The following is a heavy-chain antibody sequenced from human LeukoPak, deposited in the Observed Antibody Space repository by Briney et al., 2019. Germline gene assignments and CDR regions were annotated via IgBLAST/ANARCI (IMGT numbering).Heavy chain of an antibody. CDR2: IYYSGST. D-gene: IGHD1-26*01. V-gene: IGHV4-30-4*01. J-gene: IGHJ4*02. CDR1: SGSISNGDYY. CDR3: ARVQDSGSYFDY. Sequence: SETLSLTCTVSSGSISNGDYYWSWIRQPPGKGLEWIGYIYYSGSTYYNPSLKSRVTISVDTSKNQFSLKLSSVTAADTAVYYCARVQDSGSYFDYWGQGTLVTVSS.